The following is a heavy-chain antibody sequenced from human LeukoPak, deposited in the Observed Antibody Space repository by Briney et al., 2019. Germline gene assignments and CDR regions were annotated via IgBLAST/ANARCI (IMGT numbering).Heavy chain of an antibody. D-gene: IGHD2-2*01. CDR2: ISGSGGST. CDR1: GFTLSSYA. J-gene: IGHJ4*02. V-gene: IGHV3-23*01. Sequence: GGSLRLSCAASGFTLSSYAMSWVRQAPGKGLEWVSAISGSGGSTYYADSVKGRFTISRDNSKNTLYLQMNSLRAEDTAVYYCAKDRRPAAMEGYFDYWGQGTLVTVSS. CDR3: AKDRRPAAMEGYFDY.